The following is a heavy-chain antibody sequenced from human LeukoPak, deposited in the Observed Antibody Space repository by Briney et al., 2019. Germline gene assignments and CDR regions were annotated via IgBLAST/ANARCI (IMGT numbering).Heavy chain of an antibody. CDR1: GGTFSSYA. V-gene: IGHV1-69*05. CDR2: IIPIFGSA. J-gene: IGHJ6*03. CDR3: ARGGKYYYDSSGSFYYYYMDV. D-gene: IGHD3-22*01. Sequence: SVKVSCKASGGTFSSYAISWVRQAPGQGLEWMGGIIPIFGSANYAQKFQGRFTMTTDTSTTTAYMELRSLRSDDTAVYYCARGGKYYYDSSGSFYYYYMDVWGKGTTVTISS.